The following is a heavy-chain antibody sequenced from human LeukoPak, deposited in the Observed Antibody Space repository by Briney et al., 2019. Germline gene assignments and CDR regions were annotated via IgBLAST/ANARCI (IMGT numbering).Heavy chain of an antibody. J-gene: IGHJ5*02. CDR3: ARWDAHYHEGDNWFDP. CDR1: GDSFTNYA. V-gene: IGHV1-69*13. CDR2: IVPGFDTT. D-gene: IGHD3-22*01. Sequence: SVKVSCKASGDSFTNYAIVWVRQAPGQGLEWMGGIVPGFDTTDYAQRFQGRLIITADESTTTAYMELSSLTSEDTAMYYCARWDAHYHEGDNWFDPWGQGTLVIVSS.